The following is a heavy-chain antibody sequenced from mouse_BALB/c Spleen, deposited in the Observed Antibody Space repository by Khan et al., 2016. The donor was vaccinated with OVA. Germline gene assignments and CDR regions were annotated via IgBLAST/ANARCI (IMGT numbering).Heavy chain of an antibody. J-gene: IGHJ3*01. CDR2: ISSGGSYT. D-gene: IGHD1-1*02. CDR1: GFTFSTYG. Sequence: EVQGVESGGDLVKPGGSLKLSCAASGFTFSTYGMSWVRQNLDKRLEWVATISSGGSYTYYVDSVKGRFTISRDNAKNTLELQMSSLKSEDTAMYYCTRLAYYYNSEGFAYWGQGTLVTVSA. CDR3: TRLAYYYNSEGFAY. V-gene: IGHV5-6*01.